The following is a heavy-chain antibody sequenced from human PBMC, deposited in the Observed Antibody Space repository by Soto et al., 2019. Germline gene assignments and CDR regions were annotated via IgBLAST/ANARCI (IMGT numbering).Heavy chain of an antibody. V-gene: IGHV3-33*01. CDR3: ARGRGYSYGPTRDYYNMDV. J-gene: IGHJ6*03. D-gene: IGHD5-18*01. Sequence: GGSLRLSCAASGFTFSSYGMHWVRQAPGKGLEWVAVIWFDGSNKYDADSVKGRFTISRDNSRNTLYLQMNSLRAEDTAVYYCARGRGYSYGPTRDYYNMDVWGKGTTVTVSS. CDR1: GFTFSSYG. CDR2: IWFDGSNK.